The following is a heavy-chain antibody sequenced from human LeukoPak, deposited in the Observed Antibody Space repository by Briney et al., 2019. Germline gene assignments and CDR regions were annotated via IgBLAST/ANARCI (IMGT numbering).Heavy chain of an antibody. J-gene: IGHJ4*02. CDR2: IRYDGNIK. D-gene: IGHD1-14*01. Sequence: GGSLRLSCAASGFTFSSYGMHWVRQTPGKGLEWVTFIRYDGNIKFYADSMKGRFTISRDNSKNTLYLHINSLRPEDTALYYCVKDNPLDYWGQGTLVIVSS. CDR3: VKDNPLDY. V-gene: IGHV3-30*02. CDR1: GFTFSSYG.